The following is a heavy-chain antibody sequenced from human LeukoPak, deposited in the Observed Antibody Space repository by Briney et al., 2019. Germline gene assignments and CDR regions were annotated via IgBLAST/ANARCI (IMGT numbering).Heavy chain of an antibody. CDR3: ARAGYVWGSPFDY. J-gene: IGHJ4*02. D-gene: IGHD3-16*01. CDR2: INSDGSST. Sequence: GRSLTLSCAASGFTFSSYWMHWVRQAPGKGLVWVSRINSDGSSTSYADSVKGRFTISRDNAKNTLYLQMNSLRAEDTAVYYCARAGYVWGSPFDYWGQGTLVTVSS. V-gene: IGHV3-74*01. CDR1: GFTFSSYW.